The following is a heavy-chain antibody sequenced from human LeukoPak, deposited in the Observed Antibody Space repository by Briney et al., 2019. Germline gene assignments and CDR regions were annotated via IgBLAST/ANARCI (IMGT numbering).Heavy chain of an antibody. CDR2: MNPNSGNT. CDR1: GYTFTSYD. V-gene: IGHV1-8*01. CDR3: AREVLLWFGEPPSAYYMDV. J-gene: IGHJ6*03. D-gene: IGHD3-10*01. Sequence: GASVKVSCKASGYTFTSYDINWVRQATGQGLEWMGWMNPNSGNTGYAQKFQGRVTMTRDTSISTAYMELSRLRSDDTAVYYCAREVLLWFGEPPSAYYMDVWGKGTTVTVSS.